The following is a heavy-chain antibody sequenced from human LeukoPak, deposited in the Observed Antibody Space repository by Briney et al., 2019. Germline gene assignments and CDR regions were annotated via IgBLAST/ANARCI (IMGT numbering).Heavy chain of an antibody. Sequence: PGGSLRLSCAAPGFTFNSYTMHWVRQAPGKGREWVAVMSSDGNKKFYAEYVKGRFTISRDNSENTLYLEMNSLRGEDTAVYYCARGDYDLSGSYHYGMDVWGQGTTVTASS. CDR3: ARGDYDLSGSYHYGMDV. CDR1: GFTFNSYT. CDR2: MSSDGNKK. J-gene: IGHJ6*02. D-gene: IGHD3-10*01. V-gene: IGHV3-30-3*01.